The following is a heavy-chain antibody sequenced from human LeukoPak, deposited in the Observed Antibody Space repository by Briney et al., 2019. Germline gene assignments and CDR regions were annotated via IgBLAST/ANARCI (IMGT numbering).Heavy chain of an antibody. CDR1: GFTFSNAW. CDR2: IKRKSDGGTT. D-gene: IGHD4-23*01. CDR3: VKDEDGGNPFDY. J-gene: IGHJ4*02. V-gene: IGHV3-15*01. Sequence: GGSLTLSCAGSGFTFSNAWMSGVRKAPGKGLEWVGHIKRKSDGGTTDYAAPVKDRFIISRDDSKSTLNLQMNSLKIEDTAIYYCVKDEDGGNPFDYWGQGTLVTVSS.